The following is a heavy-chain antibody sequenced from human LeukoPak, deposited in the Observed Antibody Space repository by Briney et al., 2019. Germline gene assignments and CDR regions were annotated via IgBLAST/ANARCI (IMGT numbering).Heavy chain of an antibody. Sequence: PGGSLRLSCAASGFTFSSYSMNWVGQAPGKGLEWVSSISSSSYIYYADSVKGRFTISRDNAKNSLYLQMNSLRADDTAVYYCARSAIVATIDNWGQGALVTVSS. D-gene: IGHD5-12*01. CDR2: ISSSSYI. V-gene: IGHV3-21*01. CDR3: ARSAIVATIDN. J-gene: IGHJ4*02. CDR1: GFTFSSYS.